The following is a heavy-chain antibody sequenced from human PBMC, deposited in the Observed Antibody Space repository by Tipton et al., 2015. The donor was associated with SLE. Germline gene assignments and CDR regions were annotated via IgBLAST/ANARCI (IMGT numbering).Heavy chain of an antibody. J-gene: IGHJ4*02. Sequence: TLSLTCTVSGGSISSHYWSWIRQPPGKGLEWIGYIYFTGSTNYNPSLKSRVTISVDTSKNQFSLKLSSVTAAATAVYYCARDSANYLLDYWGQGTLVTVSS. V-gene: IGHV4-59*11. CDR1: GGSISSHY. CDR2: IYFTGST. CDR3: ARDSANYLLDY. D-gene: IGHD1-7*01.